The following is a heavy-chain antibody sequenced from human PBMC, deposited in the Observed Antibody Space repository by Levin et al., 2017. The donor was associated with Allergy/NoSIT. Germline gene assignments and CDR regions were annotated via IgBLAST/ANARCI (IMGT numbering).Heavy chain of an antibody. D-gene: IGHD5-18*01. V-gene: IGHV1-69*02. J-gene: IGHJ4*02. CDR3: ARNVDTAMFFLDY. CDR1: GGTFSSYT. Sequence: SVKVSCKASGGTFSSYTISWVRQAPGQGLEWMGRIIPILGIANYAQKFQGRVTITADKSTSTAYMELSSLRSEDTAVYYCARNVDTAMFFLDYWGQGTLVTVSS. CDR2: IIPILGIA.